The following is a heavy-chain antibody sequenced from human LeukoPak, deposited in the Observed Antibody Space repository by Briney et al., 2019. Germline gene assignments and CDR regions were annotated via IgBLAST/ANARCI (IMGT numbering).Heavy chain of an antibody. V-gene: IGHV4-38-2*02. CDR1: GYSISSGYF. J-gene: IGHJ4*02. CDR3: ARDGLGTTGPYYFDY. CDR2: IYNSGST. Sequence: SETLSLTCTVSGYSISSGYFWGWIRQPPGKGLEWIGTIYNSGSTYYNASLESRVTISVDTSKNQFSLKLSSVTAADTAVYYCARDGLGTTGPYYFDYWGQGTLVTVSS. D-gene: IGHD1-14*01.